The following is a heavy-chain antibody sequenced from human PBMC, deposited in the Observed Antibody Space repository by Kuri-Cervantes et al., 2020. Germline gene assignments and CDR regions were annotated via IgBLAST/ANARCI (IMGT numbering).Heavy chain of an antibody. CDR2: IYHSGST. V-gene: IGHV4-38-2*01. CDR3: ARGHYGSGSYINNWFDP. CDR1: GYSISSGYY. Sequence: SETLSLTCAVSGYSISSGYYWGWIRQPPGKGLEWIGSIYHSGSTYYNPSLKSRVTISVDTSKNQFSLKLSSVTAADTAVYYCARGHYGSGSYINNWFDPWGQGTLVTVSS. J-gene: IGHJ5*02. D-gene: IGHD3-10*01.